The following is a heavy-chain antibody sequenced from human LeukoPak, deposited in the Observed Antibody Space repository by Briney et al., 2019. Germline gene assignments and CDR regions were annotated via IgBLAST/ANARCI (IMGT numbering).Heavy chain of an antibody. CDR2: ISGSGSII. CDR3: VRTYSSGYSFDS. J-gene: IGHJ4*02. V-gene: IGHV3-48*03. Sequence: PGGSLRPSCAASGATLCRDEMNWVGPAPGQGMDWISYISGSGSIIYYADSVKGRFTISRDNARRSLYLQMNSLRVEDTATYYCVRTYSSGYSFDSWGQGTLVTVSS. D-gene: IGHD3-22*01. CDR1: GATLCRDE.